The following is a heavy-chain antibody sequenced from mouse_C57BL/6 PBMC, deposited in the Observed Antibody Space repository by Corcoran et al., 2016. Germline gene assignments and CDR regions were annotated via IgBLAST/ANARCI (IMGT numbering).Heavy chain of an antibody. V-gene: IGHV1-26*01. CDR3: ASGYCGNPFAY. D-gene: IGHD2-1*01. Sequence: EVQLQQSGPELVKPGASVKISCKASGYTFTDYSMNWVKQSHGKSLEWIGDINPNNGGTSYNQKFKGKATLTVDKASSTAYMELRSLTSEDSAVYYCASGYCGNPFAYWGQGSLVTVTA. CDR1: GYTFTDYS. J-gene: IGHJ3*01. CDR2: INPNNGGT.